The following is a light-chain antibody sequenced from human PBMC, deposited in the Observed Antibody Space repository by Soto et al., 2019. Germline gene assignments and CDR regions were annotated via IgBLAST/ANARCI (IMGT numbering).Light chain of an antibody. CDR1: QSVGSSY. CDR2: GAS. CDR3: QQHGGSPPYT. J-gene: IGKJ2*01. Sequence: EIVLTQSPGTLSLSPGERATLSCRASQSVGSSYLAWYQQRPGQAPRLLISGASSRATGIPDRFSGSGSGTDFTLTISGLEPEDFAVYYCQQHGGSPPYTFGQGTKLEIK. V-gene: IGKV3-20*01.